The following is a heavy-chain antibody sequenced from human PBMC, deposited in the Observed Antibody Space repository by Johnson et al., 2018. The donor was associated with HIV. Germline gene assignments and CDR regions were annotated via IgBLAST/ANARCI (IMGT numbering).Heavy chain of an antibody. D-gene: IGHD6-13*01. V-gene: IGHV3-30*04. J-gene: IGHJ3*02. CDR3: ARDGGYSSSWYKYAFDI. CDR1: GFTFSSYA. CDR2: ISYDGSNK. Sequence: QVQLVESGGGVVQPGRSLRLSCAASGFTFSSYAMHWVRQAPGKGLEWVAVISYDGSNKYYADSVKCRFTISRDNSKNTLYLQMNSLRAEDTAVYYCARDGGYSSSWYKYAFDIWGQGTMVTVSS.